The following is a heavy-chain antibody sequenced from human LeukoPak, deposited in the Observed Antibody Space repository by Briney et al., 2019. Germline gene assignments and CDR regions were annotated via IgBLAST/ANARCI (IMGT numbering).Heavy chain of an antibody. J-gene: IGHJ4*02. D-gene: IGHD3-22*01. V-gene: IGHV5-51*01. Sequence: LGESLKISCKGSGYSFTSYWIGWVRQMPGKGLEWMGIIYPGDSDTRYSPSFQGQVTISADKSISTAYLQWSSLKASDTAMYYCARLKFYDSSGYYYYFDYWGQGTLVTVSS. CDR1: GYSFTSYW. CDR2: IYPGDSDT. CDR3: ARLKFYDSSGYYYYFDY.